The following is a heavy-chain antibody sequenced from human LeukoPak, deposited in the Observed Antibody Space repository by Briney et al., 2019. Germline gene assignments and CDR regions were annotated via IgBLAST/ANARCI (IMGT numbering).Heavy chain of an antibody. CDR1: GGTFSSYS. Sequence: GASVKVSCKASGGTFSSYSSSWVRQAPGQGLEWMGGIIPIFGTANYAQKFQGRVTITADESTSTAYMELSSLRSEDTAVYYCARDRDKDFDYWGQGTLVTVSS. CDR3: ARDRDKDFDY. J-gene: IGHJ4*02. V-gene: IGHV1-69*13. CDR2: IIPIFGTA. D-gene: IGHD2-15*01.